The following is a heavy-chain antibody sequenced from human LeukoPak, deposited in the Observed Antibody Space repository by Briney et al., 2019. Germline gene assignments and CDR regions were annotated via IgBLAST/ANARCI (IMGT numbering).Heavy chain of an antibody. D-gene: IGHD3-10*01. V-gene: IGHV3-48*03. Sequence: PGGSLRLSCAASGFTFSSYEMNWVRQAPGKGLEWVSYISSSGSTIYYADSVKGRFTISRDNAKNTLYLQMSSLRAEDTAVYYCARDYRVNAFDIWGQGTMVTVSS. CDR3: ARDYRVNAFDI. CDR1: GFTFSSYE. J-gene: IGHJ3*02. CDR2: ISSSGSTI.